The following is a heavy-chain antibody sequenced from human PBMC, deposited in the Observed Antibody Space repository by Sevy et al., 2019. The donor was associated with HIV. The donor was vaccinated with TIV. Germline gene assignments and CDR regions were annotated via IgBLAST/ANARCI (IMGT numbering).Heavy chain of an antibody. CDR3: ARDLHRGLSGSTSGY. J-gene: IGHJ4*02. V-gene: IGHV3-11*01. CDR1: GFTFSDYY. CDR2: ISSSGSNI. D-gene: IGHD3-3*01. Sequence: GESLKISCAASGFTFSDYYMSWIRQAPGKGLEWVSYISSSGSNIYYADSVKGRFTVSRDNAKNSMYLQMNSLRAEEPALYYCARDLHRGLSGSTSGYWGQGTLVTVSS.